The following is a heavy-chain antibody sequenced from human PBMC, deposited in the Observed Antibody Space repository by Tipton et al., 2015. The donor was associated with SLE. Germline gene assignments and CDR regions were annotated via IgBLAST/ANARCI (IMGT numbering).Heavy chain of an antibody. CDR1: GDSISSGVRY. D-gene: IGHD2-2*01. Sequence: LRLSCTVSGDSISSGVRYWSWIRQHPGKGLEWIGYIYYSGITNYNPSLKSRVAISVDTSKNQFSLKLSSVTAADTAVYYCAREVAYCSSRTCYYYYYMDVWGKGTTVTVSS. J-gene: IGHJ6*03. CDR3: AREVAYCSSRTCYYYYYMDV. CDR2: IYYSGIT. V-gene: IGHV4-31*03.